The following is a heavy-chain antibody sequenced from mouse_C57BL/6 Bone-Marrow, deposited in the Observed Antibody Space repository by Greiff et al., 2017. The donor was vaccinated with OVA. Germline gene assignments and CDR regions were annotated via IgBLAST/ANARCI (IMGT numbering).Heavy chain of an antibody. CDR3: ARGRLLLRSPWFAY. V-gene: IGHV1-69*01. Sequence: QVQLQQPGAELVMPGASVKLSCKASGYTFTSYWMHWVKQRPGQGLEWIGEIDPSDSYTNYNQKFKGKSTSTVDKSSSTAYMQLSSLTSEDSAVYYCARGRLLLRSPWFAYWGQGTLVTVSA. D-gene: IGHD1-1*01. J-gene: IGHJ3*01. CDR2: IDPSDSYT. CDR1: GYTFTSYW.